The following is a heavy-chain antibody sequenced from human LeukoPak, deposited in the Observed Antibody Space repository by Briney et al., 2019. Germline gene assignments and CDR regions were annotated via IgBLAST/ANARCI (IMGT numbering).Heavy chain of an antibody. V-gene: IGHV3-20*04. CDR1: GGSFSGYY. D-gene: IGHD3-22*01. J-gene: IGHJ4*02. CDR3: ARPGDSSGYSAFDY. Sequence: PSETLSLTCAVYGGSFSGYYWSWVRQAPGKGLEWVSGINWNGGSTGYADSVKGRFTISRDNAKNSLYLQMNSLRAEDTALYYCARPGDSSGYSAFDYWGQGTLVTVSS. CDR2: INWNGGST.